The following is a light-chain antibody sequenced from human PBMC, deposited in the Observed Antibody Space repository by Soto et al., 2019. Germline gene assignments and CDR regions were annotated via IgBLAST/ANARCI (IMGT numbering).Light chain of an antibody. V-gene: IGKV3-20*01. CDR3: QQYESSPIT. CDR1: QSVSSSY. Sequence: ELVLTQSPGTLSLSPGSRATLSCRASQSVSSSYLAWYQQKPGQAPRLLIYGTSIRATGIPDRFSGSGSETDFTLTVNRLEPEDFAVYYCQQYESSPITFGQGTRVEIK. J-gene: IGKJ5*01. CDR2: GTS.